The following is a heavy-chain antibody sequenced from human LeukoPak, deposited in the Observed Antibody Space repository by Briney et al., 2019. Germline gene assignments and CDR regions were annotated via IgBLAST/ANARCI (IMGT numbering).Heavy chain of an antibody. CDR3: ATVPRGASPWIRNWFDP. CDR1: GYTLTELS. V-gene: IGHV1-24*01. Sequence: GASVKVSCKVSGYTLTELSMHWVRQAPGKGLEWMGGFDPEDGETIYAQKFQGRVTMTEDTSTDTAYMELSSLRSEDTAVYYCATVPRGASPWIRNWFDPWGQGTLVTVSS. CDR2: FDPEDGET. D-gene: IGHD5-18*01. J-gene: IGHJ5*02.